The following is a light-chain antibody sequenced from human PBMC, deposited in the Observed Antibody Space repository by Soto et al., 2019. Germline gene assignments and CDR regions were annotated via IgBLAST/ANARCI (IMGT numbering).Light chain of an antibody. V-gene: IGKV3-20*01. Sequence: EIVLTQSPGTLSLSPGERATLSCRASQSVSSSYLAWYQQKHGQAPRLLIYGASSRATGIPDRFSGSGSGTDFTLTISRLEPEDFAVYYCQQYGSSPYTLGQGTKVDIK. J-gene: IGKJ2*01. CDR1: QSVSSSY. CDR3: QQYGSSPYT. CDR2: GAS.